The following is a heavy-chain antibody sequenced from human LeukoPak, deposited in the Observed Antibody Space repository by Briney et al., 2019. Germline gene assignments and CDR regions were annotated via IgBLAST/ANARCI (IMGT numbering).Heavy chain of an antibody. CDR3: ARRLRGAFDI. J-gene: IGHJ3*02. D-gene: IGHD2-15*01. CDR2: ISYDGSNK. V-gene: IGHV3-30-3*01. CDR1: GFTFSSYA. Sequence: GGSLRLSCAASGFTFSSYAMHWVRQAPGKGLEWVAVISYDGSNKYYADSVKGRFTISRDNSKNTLYLQMNSLRAEDTAVYYCARRLRGAFDIWGQGTMVTVPS.